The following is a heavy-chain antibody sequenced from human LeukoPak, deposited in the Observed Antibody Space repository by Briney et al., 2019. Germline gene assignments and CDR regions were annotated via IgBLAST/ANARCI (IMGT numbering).Heavy chain of an antibody. J-gene: IGHJ4*02. Sequence: SETLSLTCTVSGGSISSGGYYWSWIRQHPGKGLEWIGYIYYSGSTNYNPSLKSRVTISVDTSKNQFSLKLSSVTAADTVVYYCARGGYTRGGFDYWGQGTLVTVSS. D-gene: IGHD5-24*01. CDR1: GGSISSGGYY. CDR2: IYYSGST. CDR3: ARGGYTRGGFDY. V-gene: IGHV4-61*08.